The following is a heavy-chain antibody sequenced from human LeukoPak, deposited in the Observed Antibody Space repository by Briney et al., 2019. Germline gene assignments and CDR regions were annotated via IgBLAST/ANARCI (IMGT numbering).Heavy chain of an antibody. D-gene: IGHD5-12*01. CDR1: GFTFNTYG. V-gene: IGHV3-30*18. CDR2: ISYDGSYK. J-gene: IGHJ4*02. CDR3: AKGPDKVATIWYFDH. Sequence: SGRSLRLSCAASGFTFNTYGMHWVRQAPGKGLEWVAVISYDGSYKYYADSVKGRFTISRDNSKKTLYLQMDSLRGEDTAVYYCAKGPDKVATIWYFDHWGQGTLVTVSS.